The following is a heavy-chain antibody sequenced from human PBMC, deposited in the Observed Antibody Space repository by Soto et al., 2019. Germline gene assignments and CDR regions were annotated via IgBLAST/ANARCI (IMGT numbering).Heavy chain of an antibody. Sequence: EVQLVESGGGLVQPGGSLRLSCAASGFTVNTNYMSWVRQAAGKGLEWVSVFYRGGETYYADSVQGRFTISRDNPKNTVDHQMDSLRAEDAAVYYWARGDGYGCFLLWGQGTLVTVSS. CDR3: ARGDGYGCFLL. CDR2: FYRGGET. CDR1: GFTVNTNY. D-gene: IGHD5-12*01. J-gene: IGHJ1*01. V-gene: IGHV3-66*01.